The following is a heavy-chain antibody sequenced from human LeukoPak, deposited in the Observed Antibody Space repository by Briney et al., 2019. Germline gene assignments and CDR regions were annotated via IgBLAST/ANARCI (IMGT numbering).Heavy chain of an antibody. Sequence: ASVKVSCKASGYTFTNYAMHWVRQAPGQRLEWMGWINACNGNTKYSQKFQGRVTVTRDTSASTAYMELSSLRSEDTAVYYCASPDYGDTPPRYWGQGTLVTVS. J-gene: IGHJ4*02. CDR3: ASPDYGDTPPRY. V-gene: IGHV1-3*01. CDR2: INACNGNT. CDR1: GYTFTNYA. D-gene: IGHD4-17*01.